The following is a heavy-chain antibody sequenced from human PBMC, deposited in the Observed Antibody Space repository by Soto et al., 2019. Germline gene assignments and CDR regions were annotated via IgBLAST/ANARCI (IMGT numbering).Heavy chain of an antibody. V-gene: IGHV1-2*02. D-gene: IGHD3-3*01. CDR3: AKSIIRFLEWSSPFDP. Sequence: QVPLVQSGAEVKKPGASVKVSCKASGYTFTGYYLHWVRQAPGQRLEWMGWINPNSGATNYAENLQGRVTLTRDTSISTAYMELTRLTSEDTAVYYCAKSIIRFLEWSSPFDPWGQGTLVTVSS. J-gene: IGHJ5*02. CDR2: INPNSGAT. CDR1: GYTFTGYY.